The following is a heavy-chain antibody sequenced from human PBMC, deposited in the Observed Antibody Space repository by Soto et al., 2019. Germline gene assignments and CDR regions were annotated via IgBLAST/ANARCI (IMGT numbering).Heavy chain of an antibody. Sequence: PSETLSLTCTVSGGSISSYYWSWIRQPPGKGLEWIGYIYYSASTNYSPSLKSRVTISVDTSKNQFSLNLSSVTAADTAVYYCARHLPYCGGDCYSLAYWGQGTLVTVYS. J-gene: IGHJ4*02. CDR1: GGSISSYY. CDR2: IYYSAST. CDR3: ARHLPYCGGDCYSLAY. D-gene: IGHD2-21*02. V-gene: IGHV4-59*08.